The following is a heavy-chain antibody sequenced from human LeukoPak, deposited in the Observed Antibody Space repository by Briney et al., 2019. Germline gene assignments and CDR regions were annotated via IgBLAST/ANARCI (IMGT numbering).Heavy chain of an antibody. CDR1: GFTFRDYG. CDR2: IRYDGSRI. D-gene: IGHD3-3*01. V-gene: IGHV3-30*02. Sequence: GGSLRLSCAASGFTFRDYGMHWVRQAPGKGLEWVAFIRYDGSRIFYVDSVEGRFTISRDNSKNTLYLQMNSLRAEDTAVYYCAKVVSYDFWSGYHTSHDAFDIWGQGTMVTVSS. J-gene: IGHJ3*02. CDR3: AKVVSYDFWSGYHTSHDAFDI.